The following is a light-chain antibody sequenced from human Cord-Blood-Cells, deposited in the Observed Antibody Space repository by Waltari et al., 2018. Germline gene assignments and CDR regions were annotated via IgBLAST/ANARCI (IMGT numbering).Light chain of an antibody. Sequence: IVMTQSPDPLAVSLGERATINCKSSQSVLYSSNNKNYLAWYQQKPGQPPKLLIYWASTRESGVPDRFSGSGSGTDFTLTISSLQAEDVAVYYCQQYYSTPLTFGGGIKVEIK. J-gene: IGKJ4*01. CDR1: QSVLYSSNNKNY. CDR3: QQYYSTPLT. CDR2: WAS. V-gene: IGKV4-1*01.